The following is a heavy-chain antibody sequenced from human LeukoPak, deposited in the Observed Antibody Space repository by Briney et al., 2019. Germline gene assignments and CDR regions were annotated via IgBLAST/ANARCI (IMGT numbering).Heavy chain of an antibody. CDR1: GDSINSSNW. J-gene: IGHJ6*03. D-gene: IGHD1-26*01. V-gene: IGHV4-4*02. CDR3: ARGGGSYYMDV. CDR2: IYPSGAT. Sequence: SETLSLTCALSGDSINSSNWWSWVRQPPGKGLEWIGEIYPSGATNYNPSLKSRVTMSVDKANNQFSLNLSSVTAADTAVYYCARGGGSYYMDVWDKGKTVTVSS.